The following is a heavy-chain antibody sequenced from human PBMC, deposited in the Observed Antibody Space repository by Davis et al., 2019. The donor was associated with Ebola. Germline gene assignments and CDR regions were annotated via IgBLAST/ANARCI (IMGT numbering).Heavy chain of an antibody. Sequence: SETLSLTCTVSGGSISSYYWSWIRQPPGKGLEWIGYIYYSGSTYYNPSLKSRVTISVDTSKNQFSLKLSSVTAADTAVYYCASSHDSSLADYWGQGTLVTVSS. CDR1: GGSISSYY. D-gene: IGHD6-13*01. J-gene: IGHJ4*02. CDR2: IYYSGST. CDR3: ASSHDSSLADY. V-gene: IGHV4-59*08.